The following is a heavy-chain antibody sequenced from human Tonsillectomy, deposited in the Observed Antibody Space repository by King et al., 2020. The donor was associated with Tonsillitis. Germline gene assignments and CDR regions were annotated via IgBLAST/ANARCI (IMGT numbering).Heavy chain of an antibody. Sequence: DVQLVESGGGLVQPGGSLRLSCAASGFTFSTYWMTWVRQAPGKGLEWVANIKQDGSEKYYVDSVKGRFTISRDNAKNSLFLQMNSVRDEDRAVYYCARDLHSPYHFYYFDHWGQGALVTVSS. CDR2: IKQDGSEK. D-gene: IGHD2-2*01. CDR3: ARDLHSPYHFYYFDH. J-gene: IGHJ4*02. CDR1: GFTFSTYW. V-gene: IGHV3-7*01.